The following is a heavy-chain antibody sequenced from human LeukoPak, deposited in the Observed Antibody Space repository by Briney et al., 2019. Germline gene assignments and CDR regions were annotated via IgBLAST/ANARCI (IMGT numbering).Heavy chain of an antibody. CDR3: ARAWADYYDSSGHFDY. Sequence: ASVKASCKASGYTFTGYYMHWVRQAPGQGREWMGIINPSGGSTSYAQKFQGRVTMTRDMSTSTVYMELSSLRSEDTAVYYCARAWADYYDSSGHFDYWGQGTLVTVSS. V-gene: IGHV1-46*01. CDR1: GYTFTGYY. J-gene: IGHJ4*02. D-gene: IGHD3-22*01. CDR2: INPSGGST.